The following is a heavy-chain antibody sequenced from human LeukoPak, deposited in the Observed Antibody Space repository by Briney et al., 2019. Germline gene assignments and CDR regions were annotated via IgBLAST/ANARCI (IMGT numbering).Heavy chain of an antibody. CDR2: FSGSSSGSTTII. V-gene: IGHV3-48*04. J-gene: IGHJ4*02. Sequence: GGPLRFSCEFSGIIFSTYALTWVRQAPGKGLEWISYFSGSSSGSTTIIQYADSVKGRFTISRDNAKNSLHLQMDSLSAEDTAVYYCARDFWSGYYTEDWGQGALVIVSS. CDR1: GIIFSTYA. D-gene: IGHD3-3*01. CDR3: ARDFWSGYYTED.